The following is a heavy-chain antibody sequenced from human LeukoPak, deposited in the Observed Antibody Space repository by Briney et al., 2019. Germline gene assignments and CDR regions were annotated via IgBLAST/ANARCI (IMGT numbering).Heavy chain of an antibody. V-gene: IGHV3-21*01. CDR3: ARDRVYSKRRGLDYFDY. CDR1: GFTFSSYS. D-gene: IGHD4-11*01. J-gene: IGHJ4*02. Sequence: GGSLRLSCAASGFTFSSYSMNWVRQAPGKGLEWVSSISSSGSYIYYADSMKDRFTISRDNAKNSLYLQMNSLRAEDTAVYYCARDRVYSKRRGLDYFDYWGQGTLVTVSS. CDR2: ISSSGSYI.